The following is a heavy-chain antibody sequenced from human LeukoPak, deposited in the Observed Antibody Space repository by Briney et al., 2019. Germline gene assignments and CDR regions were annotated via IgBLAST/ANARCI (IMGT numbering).Heavy chain of an antibody. Sequence: GGSLRLSCAASGFTFSTYGMHWVRQAPGKGLEWVSDIWYDGSIKYYADSVKGRFAFSRDNSKSTMYLQMNSLRAEDTAVYYCARIACTGGNCKPYYYYGLDVWGQGTTVTVSS. CDR1: GFTFSTYG. V-gene: IGHV3-33*01. CDR2: IWYDGSIK. D-gene: IGHD2-8*02. CDR3: ARIACTGGNCKPYYYYGLDV. J-gene: IGHJ6*02.